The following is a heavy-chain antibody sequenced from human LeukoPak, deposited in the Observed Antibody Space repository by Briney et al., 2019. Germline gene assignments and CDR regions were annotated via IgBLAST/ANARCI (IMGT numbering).Heavy chain of an antibody. D-gene: IGHD3-16*01. Sequence: GRSVSLSCAASGFTFSSYGMHWVRQTPDKGLEWVAVIWYDGSNKYYADSVKGRFTISRDNSKNTLYLQMNSLRAEDTAVYYCAKETRGGFSGPVGYWGQGIPVTVSS. V-gene: IGHV3-33*06. J-gene: IGHJ4*02. CDR2: IWYDGSNK. CDR3: AKETRGGFSGPVGY. CDR1: GFTFSSYG.